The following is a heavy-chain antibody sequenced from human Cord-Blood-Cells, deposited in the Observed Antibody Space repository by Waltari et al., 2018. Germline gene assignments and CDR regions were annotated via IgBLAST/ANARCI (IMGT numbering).Heavy chain of an antibody. Sequence: QAQLVESGVGVFQPGRSLRLSCAASGFTFSSYAMHWVRQAPGKGLEWVAVISYDVSNKYYADSVKGRFTISRDNSKNTLYLQMNSLRAEDTAVYYCARDKNRYSSGWHVFDPWGQGTLVTVSS. V-gene: IGHV3-30*04. CDR3: ARDKNRYSSGWHVFDP. CDR1: GFTFSSYA. D-gene: IGHD6-19*01. CDR2: ISYDVSNK. J-gene: IGHJ5*02.